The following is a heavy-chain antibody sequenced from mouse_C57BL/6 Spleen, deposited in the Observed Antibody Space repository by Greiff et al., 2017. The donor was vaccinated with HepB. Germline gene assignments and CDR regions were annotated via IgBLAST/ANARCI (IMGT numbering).Heavy chain of an antibody. Sequence: EVQLQQSGPELVKPGASVKMSCKASGYTFTDYNMHWVKQSHGKSLEWIGYINPNNGGTSYNQKFKGKATLTVNKSSSTAYMELRSLTSEDSAVYYCARERDYDGSSYGYWGQGTTLTVSS. CDR1: GYTFTDYN. D-gene: IGHD1-1*01. CDR3: ARERDYDGSSYGY. V-gene: IGHV1-22*01. CDR2: INPNNGGT. J-gene: IGHJ2*01.